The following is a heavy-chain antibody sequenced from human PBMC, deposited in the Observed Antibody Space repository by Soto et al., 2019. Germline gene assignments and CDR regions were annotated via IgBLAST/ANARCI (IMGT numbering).Heavy chain of an antibody. D-gene: IGHD3-16*02. Sequence: ASVKVSCKASGYTFTSYGISWVRQAPGQGLEWMGWISAYNGNTNYAQKLQGRVTMTTDTSTSTAYMELRSLRSDDTAVYYCARVVSMITFGGVIVTYHWYFDLWGRGTLVTVSS. V-gene: IGHV1-18*01. J-gene: IGHJ2*01. CDR3: ARVVSMITFGGVIVTYHWYFDL. CDR2: ISAYNGNT. CDR1: GYTFTSYG.